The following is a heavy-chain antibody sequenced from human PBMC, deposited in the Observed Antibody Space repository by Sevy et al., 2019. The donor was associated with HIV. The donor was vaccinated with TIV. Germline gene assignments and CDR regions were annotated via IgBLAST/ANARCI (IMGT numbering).Heavy chain of an antibody. Sequence: GGSLRLSCAVSGFSFDSYGVTWVRQAPGKGLEWVSGISGSGTRTYYADSVKGRFIISRDNSKNTLYLQMNSLRSEDTAIYYFGKGGGGHYDPDEIGYYFYYYNMDVWGKGTTVTVSS. CDR1: GFSFDSYG. CDR2: ISGSGTRT. J-gene: IGHJ6*03. CDR3: GKGGGGHYDPDEIGYYFYYYNMDV. V-gene: IGHV3-23*01. D-gene: IGHD3-22*01.